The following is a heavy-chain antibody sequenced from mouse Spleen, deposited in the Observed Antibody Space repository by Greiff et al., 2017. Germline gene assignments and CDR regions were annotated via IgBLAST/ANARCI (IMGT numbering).Heavy chain of an antibody. D-gene: IGHD2-10*02. J-gene: IGHJ4*01. CDR1: GFSLTSYG. Sequence: QVQLQQSGPSLVQPSQSLSITCTVSGFSLTSYGVHWVRQSPGKGLEWLGVIWRGGSTDYNAAFMSRLSITKDNSKSQVFFKMNSLQADDTAIYYCAKKEYGNYDWAMDYWGQGTSVTVSS. CDR2: IWRGGST. V-gene: IGHV2-5-1*01. CDR3: AKKEYGNYDWAMDY.